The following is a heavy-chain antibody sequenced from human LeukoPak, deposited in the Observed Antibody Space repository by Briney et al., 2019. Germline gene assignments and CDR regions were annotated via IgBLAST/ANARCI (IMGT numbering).Heavy chain of an antibody. CDR3: AKSGLLGTYNWFDS. CDR2: IPWNGGKL. D-gene: IGHD3-10*01. J-gene: IGHJ5*01. V-gene: IGHV3-9*01. CDR1: GFTFDAHA. Sequence: PGGSLRLSCVASGFTFDAHAMHWVRQAPGKGLEWVAGIPWNGGKLDYADSVKGRFTLSTHHATTSLFLQMASLTVDDTAIYYCAKSGLLGTYNWFDSWGQGTLVTVSS.